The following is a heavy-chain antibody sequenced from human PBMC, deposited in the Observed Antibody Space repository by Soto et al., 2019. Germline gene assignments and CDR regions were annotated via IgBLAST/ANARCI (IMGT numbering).Heavy chain of an antibody. V-gene: IGHV3-48*01. Sequence: EAQLVESGGGLVQPGGSLRLSCAGSGFSFSSYNMNWVRQAPGKGLEWVSYISSSSSTMYYADSVKGRFTISRDSAQNSLVLQMNSLTAEDTAVYYCARSCNGGSGYYFDSWGQGTLVIVSS. CDR2: ISSSSSTM. J-gene: IGHJ4*02. CDR1: GFSFSSYN. D-gene: IGHD2-15*01. CDR3: ARSCNGGSGYYFDS.